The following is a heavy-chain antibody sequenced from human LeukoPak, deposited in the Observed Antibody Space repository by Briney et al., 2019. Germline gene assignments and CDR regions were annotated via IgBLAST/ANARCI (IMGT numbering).Heavy chain of an antibody. Sequence: ASVKVSCKASGGTFSSYAISWVRQATGQGLEWMGWMNPNSGNTGFAQKFQGKVTLTRNTSISTAYMELSSLRFEDTAVYYCARRHYYDFWTGRENSFDYWGQGTLVTVSS. J-gene: IGHJ4*02. CDR2: MNPNSGNT. D-gene: IGHD3-3*01. CDR1: GGTFSSYA. V-gene: IGHV1-8*03. CDR3: ARRHYYDFWTGRENSFDY.